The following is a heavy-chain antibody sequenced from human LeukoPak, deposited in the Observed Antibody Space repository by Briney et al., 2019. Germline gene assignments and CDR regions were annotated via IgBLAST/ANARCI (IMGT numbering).Heavy chain of an antibody. CDR3: ARDTLPVEMATSFDY. CDR2: IYYSGST. Sequence: SETLSLTCTVSGGSISSSSYYWGWIRQPSGKGLEWIGSIYYSGSTYYNPSLKSRVTISVDTSKNQFSLKLSSVTAADMAVYYCARDTLPVEMATSFDYWGQGTLVTVSS. D-gene: IGHD5-24*01. V-gene: IGHV4-39*07. J-gene: IGHJ4*02. CDR1: GGSISSSSYY.